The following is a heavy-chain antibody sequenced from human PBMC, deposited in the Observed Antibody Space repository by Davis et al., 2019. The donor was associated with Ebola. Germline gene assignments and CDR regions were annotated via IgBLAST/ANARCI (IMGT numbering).Heavy chain of an antibody. V-gene: IGHV1-8*01. J-gene: IGHJ3*02. D-gene: IGHD2-21*02. CDR1: GYSFISHD. CDR3: ATCRGDCGGAFDI. CDR2: MSPNTGNT. Sequence: ASVKVSCKASGYSFISHDINWVRKASGQRHEWMGWMSPNTGNTGLEQKFQGRPTMTRATSISTAYMELSSLRSEDTAVYYCATCRGDCGGAFDIWGQGTMVTVSS.